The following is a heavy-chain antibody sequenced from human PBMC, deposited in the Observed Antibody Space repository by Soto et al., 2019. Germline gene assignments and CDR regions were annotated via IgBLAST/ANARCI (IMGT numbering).Heavy chain of an antibody. V-gene: IGHV3-23*01. CDR3: AKDDYSNSWFDY. CDR1: GFTFSNYA. CDR2: ISGSGGST. D-gene: IGHD6-13*01. Sequence: GGSLRLSCAASGFTFSNYAMSWVRQAPGKGLEWVSTISGSGGSTYYADSVKGRFTVSRDNSKNTLSLQMNSLSAEDTALYYCAKDDYSNSWFDYWGQGTLVTVSS. J-gene: IGHJ4*02.